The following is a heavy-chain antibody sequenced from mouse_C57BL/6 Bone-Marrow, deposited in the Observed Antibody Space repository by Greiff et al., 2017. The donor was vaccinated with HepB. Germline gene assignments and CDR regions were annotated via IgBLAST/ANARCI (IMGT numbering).Heavy chain of an antibody. J-gene: IGHJ3*01. CDR3: AIYGGGFAY. CDR2: IDPSDSYT. Sequence: QVQLQQPGAELVKPGASVKLSCKASGYTFTSYWMQWVKQRPGQGLEWIGEIDPSDSYTNYNQKFKGKATLTVDTSSSTAYMQLSSLTSEDSAVYYCAIYGGGFAYWGQGTLVTVSA. V-gene: IGHV1-50*01. CDR1: GYTFTSYW. D-gene: IGHD1-1*02.